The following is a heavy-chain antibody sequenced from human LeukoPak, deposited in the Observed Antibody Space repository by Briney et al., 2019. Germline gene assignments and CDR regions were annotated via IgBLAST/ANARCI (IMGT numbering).Heavy chain of an antibody. Sequence: PGGSLRLSCAASGFTFSDYYMSWIRQAPGKGLEWVSYISSSGSTIYYADSVKGRFTISRDNAKNSLYLQMNSLRAEDTALYYCAKDIAEAVAVFGLGAFDIWGQGTMVTVSS. J-gene: IGHJ3*02. D-gene: IGHD6-19*01. V-gene: IGHV3-11*01. CDR2: ISSSGSTI. CDR1: GFTFSDYY. CDR3: AKDIAEAVAVFGLGAFDI.